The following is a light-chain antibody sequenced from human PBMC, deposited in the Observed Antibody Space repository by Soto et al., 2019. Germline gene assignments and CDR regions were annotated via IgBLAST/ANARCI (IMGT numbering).Light chain of an antibody. J-gene: IGKJ1*01. CDR2: DAA. Sequence: DIQLTQSPSTLSASVGDRVTVTCRASQRIDRYLAWYQQKPGKAPKLLVYDAASLEGGVPSSFSGSGSATEFILTISSLQPDDFATYYCQQYKDGACAFGQGTRLEIK. V-gene: IGKV1-5*01. CDR3: QQYKDGACA. CDR1: QRIDRY.